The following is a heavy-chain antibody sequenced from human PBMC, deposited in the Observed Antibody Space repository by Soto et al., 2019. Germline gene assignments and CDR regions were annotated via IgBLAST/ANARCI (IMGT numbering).Heavy chain of an antibody. CDR2: IIPIFGTA. D-gene: IGHD6-6*01. CDR3: ARGYIAARGFDY. Sequence: ASVKVSCKASGGTFSSYAISWVRQAPGQGLEWMGGIIPIFGTANYAQKFQGRVTITADESTSTAYMELSSLRSEDTAVYYCARGYIAARGFDYWGQGTLVTVSS. V-gene: IGHV1-69*13. CDR1: GGTFSSYA. J-gene: IGHJ4*02.